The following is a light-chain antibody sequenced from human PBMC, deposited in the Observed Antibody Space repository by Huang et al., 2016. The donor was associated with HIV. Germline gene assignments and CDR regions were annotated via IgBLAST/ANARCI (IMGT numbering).Light chain of an antibody. J-gene: IGKJ1*01. V-gene: IGKV1-39*01. CDR2: ATF. CDR3: QQSQGLPRT. Sequence: DIQMTQSPSSLSASVGDRVIITCRASQNIGTSLNWYQQKPGQAPKLLIYATFNLHFGIPSRFSGGGSGTSFTLTISNLQPDDFATYFCQQSQGLPRTFGRGTKVDI. CDR1: QNIGTS.